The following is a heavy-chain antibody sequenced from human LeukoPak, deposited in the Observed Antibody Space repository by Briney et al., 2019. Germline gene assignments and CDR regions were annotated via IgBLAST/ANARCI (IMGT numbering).Heavy chain of an antibody. D-gene: IGHD1-26*01. J-gene: IGHJ4*02. CDR3: AKDTPSPNSGFYHY. CDR1: GFTFSSSG. Sequence: VGSLRLSCAASGFTFSSSGIHWVRQAPGKGLEWVSTVSQDGSKRYYGDSVKGRFIISRDNSRNTVYLQMNRLRAEDTAVYFCAKDTPSPNSGFYHYWGQGTPVTVSS. V-gene: IGHV3-30*18. CDR2: VSQDGSKR.